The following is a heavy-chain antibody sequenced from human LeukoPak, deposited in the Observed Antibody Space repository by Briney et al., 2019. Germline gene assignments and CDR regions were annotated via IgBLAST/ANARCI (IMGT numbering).Heavy chain of an antibody. CDR2: ISAYNGNT. D-gene: IGHD6-19*01. J-gene: IGHJ5*02. Sequence: ASVKFSCKASGYTFTSYGISWVRQAPRQGLEWMGWISAYNGNTNYAQKFQGRVTMTTDTSTSTAYMELRSLRSDDTAVYYCARLVAVAGQRWFNPWGQGTLVTVSS. CDR1: GYTFTSYG. V-gene: IGHV1-18*01. CDR3: ARLVAVAGQRWFNP.